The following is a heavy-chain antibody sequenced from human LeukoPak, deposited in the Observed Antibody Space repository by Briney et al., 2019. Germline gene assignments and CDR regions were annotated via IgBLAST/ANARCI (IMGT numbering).Heavy chain of an antibody. D-gene: IGHD1-7*01. J-gene: IGHJ6*03. Sequence: SETLSLTCAVYGGSFSNYYWSWIRQPPGRGREWIGEINDSGRTNYNPSLMSRVTVSVDTSKNQFSLRLTSVTATDTAAYYCARRWNYGRNYYIDVWGNGATVSVSS. CDR3: ARRWNYGRNYYIDV. V-gene: IGHV4-34*01. CDR1: GGSFSNYY. CDR2: INDSGRT.